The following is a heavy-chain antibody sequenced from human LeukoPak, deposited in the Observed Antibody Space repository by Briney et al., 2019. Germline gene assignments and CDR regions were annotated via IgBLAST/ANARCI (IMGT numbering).Heavy chain of an antibody. CDR2: INNSGST. D-gene: IGHD4-11*01. CDR3: ARTYSNYVSLNWFDP. V-gene: IGHV4-34*01. Sequence: PSETLSLTCAVYGGSFSGYYWSWIRQPPGKGLEWIGEINNSGSTNYNPSLKSRVTISVDTSKNQFSLKLSSVTAADTAVYYCARTYSNYVSLNWFDPWGQGTLVTVSS. J-gene: IGHJ5*02. CDR1: GGSFSGYY.